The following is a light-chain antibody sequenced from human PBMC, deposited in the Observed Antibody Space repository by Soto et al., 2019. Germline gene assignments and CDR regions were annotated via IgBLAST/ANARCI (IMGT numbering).Light chain of an antibody. J-gene: IGLJ2*01. CDR3: SSFAGNYFL. CDR2: DVN. V-gene: IGLV2-11*01. Sequence: QSVLTQPRSVSGSPGQSVTISCSGTSSDVGGYNYVSWYQQYPGKAPKVMIYDVNKRPSGVPDRFSGSKSGNTASLTISGLQSEDEANYYCSSFAGNYFLFGGGTKLTVL. CDR1: SSDVGGYNY.